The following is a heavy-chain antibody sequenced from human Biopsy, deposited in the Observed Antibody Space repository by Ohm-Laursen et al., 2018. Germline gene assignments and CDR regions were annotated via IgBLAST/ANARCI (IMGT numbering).Heavy chain of an antibody. J-gene: IGHJ4*02. CDR1: GFTLSNYC. V-gene: IGHV3-30*18. CDR2: VSSDGKNK. Sequence: SLRLSCAASGFTLSNYCMHWVRQAPGRGLEWVAAVSSDGKNKHYADSVQGRFTISRDNSKNSVDLQMNSLRAEETAVYYCAKGLYSGSYYYDSWGQGTLVTVSS. D-gene: IGHD1-26*01. CDR3: AKGLYSGSYYYDS.